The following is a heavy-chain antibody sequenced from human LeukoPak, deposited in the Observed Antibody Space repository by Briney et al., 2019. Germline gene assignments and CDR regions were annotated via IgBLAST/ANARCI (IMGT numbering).Heavy chain of an antibody. Sequence: GGSLRLSCVVSGFTFSSDSMNWVRQAPGEALEWVSYIKSSSSTIHYADSVKGRFTVSRDNAKNSLYLQMNSLRAEDTGVYYCARGSSGLEDYWGQGTLVIVSS. CDR2: IKSSSSTI. V-gene: IGHV3-48*01. CDR3: ARGSSGLEDY. CDR1: GFTFSSDS. J-gene: IGHJ4*02. D-gene: IGHD6-19*01.